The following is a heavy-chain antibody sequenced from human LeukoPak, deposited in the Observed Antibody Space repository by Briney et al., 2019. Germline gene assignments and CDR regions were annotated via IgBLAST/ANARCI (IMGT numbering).Heavy chain of an antibody. V-gene: IGHV1-18*01. CDR1: GYTFTSYG. Sequence: ASVKVSCKASGYTFTSYGISWVRQAPGQGLEWMGWISAYNGNTNYAQKLQGRVTMTTDTSTSTAYMELRSLRSDDTAVYYCARNGRALRYFVRSWFDPWGQGTLVTVSS. J-gene: IGHJ5*02. CDR2: ISAYNGNT. CDR3: ARNGRALRYFVRSWFDP. D-gene: IGHD3-9*01.